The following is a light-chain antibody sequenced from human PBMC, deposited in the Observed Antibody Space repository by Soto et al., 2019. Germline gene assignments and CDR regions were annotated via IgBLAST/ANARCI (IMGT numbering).Light chain of an antibody. CDR3: QQYNNWPPDRT. CDR1: QSVGSN. J-gene: IGKJ1*01. V-gene: IGKV3-15*01. Sequence: EIVMTQSPATLSVSPGERATLSCRASQSVGSNLAWYQLKPGQAPRLLIYGASTRATGIPARFSGSGSGTDFPLPISSLQSEDFAIYFCQQYNNWPPDRTFGQGTKVEIK. CDR2: GAS.